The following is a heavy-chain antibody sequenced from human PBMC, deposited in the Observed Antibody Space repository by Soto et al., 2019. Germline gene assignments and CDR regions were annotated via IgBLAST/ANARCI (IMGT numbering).Heavy chain of an antibody. CDR3: AKTSRGFVVVVPLDY. CDR2: ISGSGGST. V-gene: IGHV3-23*01. CDR1: GFTFSSYA. Sequence: EVQLLESGGGLVQPGGSLRLSCAASGFTFSSYAMSWVRQAPGKGLEWVSAISGSGGSTYYADSVKGRFTISRDHSEDPLYLQINSLRAEDTDVYYCAKTSRGFVVVVPLDYWGQGTLVTVSS. J-gene: IGHJ4*02. D-gene: IGHD2-2*01.